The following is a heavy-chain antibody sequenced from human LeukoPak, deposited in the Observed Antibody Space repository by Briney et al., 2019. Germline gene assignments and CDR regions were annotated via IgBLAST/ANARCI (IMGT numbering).Heavy chain of an antibody. Sequence: ASVKVSCKVSGYSLSELSTHWVRQAPGQGLEWMGGFGPGGDETIYAQKFQGRVTMTENTSTDTAYLELSSLRSEDTAVYFCATEKDLLLDSWGQGTPVAVSS. J-gene: IGHJ5*01. CDR3: ATEKDLLLDS. CDR2: FGPGGDET. V-gene: IGHV1-24*01. D-gene: IGHD1-26*01. CDR1: GYSLSELS.